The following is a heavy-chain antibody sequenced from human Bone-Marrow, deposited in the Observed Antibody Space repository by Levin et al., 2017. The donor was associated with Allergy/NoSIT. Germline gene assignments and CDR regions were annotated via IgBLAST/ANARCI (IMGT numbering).Heavy chain of an antibody. V-gene: IGHV3-30*18. CDR1: GFTFSSYG. J-gene: IGHJ4*02. Sequence: PGGSLRLSCAASGFTFSSYGMHWVRQAPGKGLEWVAVISYDGSNKYYADSVKGRFTISRDNSKNTLYLQMNSLRAEDTAVYYCAKAGPSVAADYWGQGTLVTVSS. D-gene: IGHD6-19*01. CDR3: AKAGPSVAADY. CDR2: ISYDGSNK.